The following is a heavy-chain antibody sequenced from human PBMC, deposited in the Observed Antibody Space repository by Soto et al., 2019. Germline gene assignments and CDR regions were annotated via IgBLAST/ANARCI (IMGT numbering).Heavy chain of an antibody. J-gene: IGHJ4*02. V-gene: IGHV3-15*07. CDR3: NIWGEAAHFDY. Sequence: EVQLVESGGGLVKPGGSLRLSCAASGFTCSNAWMNWVRQAPGKGLEWVGRIKSKTDGGTTDYAAPVKGRFTLSRDDSKYTLYMQMNSLKTEDTAVYYCNIWGEAAHFDYWGQGTLVTVSS. CDR1: GFTCSNAW. CDR2: IKSKTDGGTT. D-gene: IGHD3-16*01.